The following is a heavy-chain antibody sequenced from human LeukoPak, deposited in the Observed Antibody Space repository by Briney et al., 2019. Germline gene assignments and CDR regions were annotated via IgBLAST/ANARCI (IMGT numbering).Heavy chain of an antibody. CDR2: ISGYNGNT. CDR1: GYTLTSYG. D-gene: IGHD3-10*01. J-gene: IGHJ4*02. V-gene: IGHV1-18*01. CDR3: ARDPAFRGAQMEY. Sequence: ASVKVSCKASGYTLTSYGFSWVRQAPRQGLEWMGWISGYNGNTNYAQNLQGRVTITIDTSTSTAYMELGSLRSDDTAVYYCARDPAFRGAQMEYWGQGTLVSVSS.